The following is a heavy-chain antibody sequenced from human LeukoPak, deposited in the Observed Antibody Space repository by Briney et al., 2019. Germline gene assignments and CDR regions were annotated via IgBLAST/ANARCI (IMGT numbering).Heavy chain of an antibody. CDR1: GFTFSSYG. Sequence: GRSLRLSCAASGFTFSSYGMHWVRQAPGKGLEWVAVISYDGSNKYYADSVKGRFTISRDNSKNTLYLQMNSLRAEDTAVYYCARHGRDRYNQDWGQGTLVTVSS. V-gene: IGHV3-30*03. CDR3: ARHGRDRYNQD. D-gene: IGHD5-24*01. J-gene: IGHJ4*02. CDR2: ISYDGSNK.